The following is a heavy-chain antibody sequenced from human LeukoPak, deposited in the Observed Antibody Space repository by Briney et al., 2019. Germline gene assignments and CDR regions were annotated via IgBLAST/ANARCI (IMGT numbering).Heavy chain of an antibody. Sequence: SQTLSLTCTVSGGSISSGGYYWSWIRQHPGKGLEWIGNIYYSGSTYYNPSLKGRVTISVETSKNQFSLKLSSVTAADTAVYYCARVVWGAARQYDAFDIWGQGTMVTVSS. CDR1: GGSISSGGYY. V-gene: IGHV4-31*03. D-gene: IGHD3-16*01. CDR2: IYYSGST. J-gene: IGHJ3*02. CDR3: ARVVWGAARQYDAFDI.